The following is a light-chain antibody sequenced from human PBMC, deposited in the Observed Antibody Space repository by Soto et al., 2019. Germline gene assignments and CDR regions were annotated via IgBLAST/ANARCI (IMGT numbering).Light chain of an antibody. V-gene: IGKV3-11*01. CDR2: DAS. J-gene: IGKJ5*01. Sequence: EMVFSLSPAHLAFSRGEIAXXXXRASQSVSSYLAWXEQKPGXXPXXLIYDASNRATGIPARLSGSGSGTEFTLTISSIEPEFFAVDDCQQRSSWITFCQGTRLEIK. CDR3: QQRSSWIT. CDR1: QSVSSY.